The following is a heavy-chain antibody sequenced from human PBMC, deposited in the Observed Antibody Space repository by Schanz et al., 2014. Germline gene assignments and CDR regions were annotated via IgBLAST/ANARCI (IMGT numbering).Heavy chain of an antibody. CDR1: GFTLSSYA. D-gene: IGHD5-12*01. CDR2: IDGKSTTV. Sequence: EGQLLESGGGLIQPGGSLRLSCAAYGFTLSSYAMHWVRQAPGKGLEWLSYIDGKSTTVYYADSVEGRFTISRDNSRNTLYLQMNSLRTEDTAVYYCASPSGYSDYGTYFDFWGQGTLVTVSS. V-gene: IGHV3-48*01. J-gene: IGHJ4*02. CDR3: ASPSGYSDYGTYFDF.